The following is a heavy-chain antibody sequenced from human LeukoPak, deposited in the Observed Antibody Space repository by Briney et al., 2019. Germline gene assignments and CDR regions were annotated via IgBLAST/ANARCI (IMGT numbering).Heavy chain of an antibody. Sequence: SETLSLTSTVSGVSISSYYWSWIRQPPGKGLEWIGYIYYSGSTNYNPSLKSRVTISVDTSKNQFSLKLSSVTAADTAVYYCARDIAAARFNWLDPWGQGTLVTVSS. CDR1: GVSISSYY. CDR3: ARDIAAARFNWLDP. V-gene: IGHV4-59*01. CDR2: IYYSGST. D-gene: IGHD6-13*01. J-gene: IGHJ5*02.